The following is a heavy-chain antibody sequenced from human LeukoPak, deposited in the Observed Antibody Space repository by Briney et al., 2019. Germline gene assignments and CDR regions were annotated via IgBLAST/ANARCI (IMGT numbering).Heavy chain of an antibody. CDR2: IWSDGSNK. Sequence: PGGSLRLSCAASGFTFSSYGMHWVRQAPGKGLEWVAVIWSDGSNKYYADSVKGRFTISRDNSKNTLYLQMNSLRAEDTAVYYCARAGGYSGNNKYYFDYWGQGTLVTVSS. J-gene: IGHJ4*02. D-gene: IGHD5-12*01. CDR3: ARAGGYSGNNKYYFDY. V-gene: IGHV3-33*01. CDR1: GFTFSSYG.